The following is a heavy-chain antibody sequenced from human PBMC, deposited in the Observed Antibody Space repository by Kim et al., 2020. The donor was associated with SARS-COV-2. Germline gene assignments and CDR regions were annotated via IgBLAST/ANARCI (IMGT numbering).Heavy chain of an antibody. CDR2: INPNSGGT. CDR3: AGVGGGSGRGYYYYGMDV. D-gene: IGHD3-10*01. Sequence: ASVKVSCKASGYTFTGYYMHWVRQAPGQGLEWMGRINPNSGGTNYAQKFQGRVTMTRDTSISTAYMELSRLRSDDTAVYYCAGVGGGSGRGYYYYGMDVWGQGTTVTVSS. CDR1: GYTFTGYY. V-gene: IGHV1-2*06. J-gene: IGHJ6*02.